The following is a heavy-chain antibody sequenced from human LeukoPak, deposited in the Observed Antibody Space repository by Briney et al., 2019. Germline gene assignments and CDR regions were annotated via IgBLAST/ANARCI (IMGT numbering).Heavy chain of an antibody. J-gene: IGHJ4*02. Sequence: GGSLTLSCAASGFTFDDHGMNWVCQAPGKGLEWVSGINWNGGSTFYADSVKGRFTISRDNAKNALYLQMNSLTAEDTALYHCARDRSYGSFDFWGQGTLVTVSS. V-gene: IGHV3-20*01. CDR2: INWNGGST. D-gene: IGHD5-18*01. CDR1: GFTFDDHG. CDR3: ARDRSYGSFDF.